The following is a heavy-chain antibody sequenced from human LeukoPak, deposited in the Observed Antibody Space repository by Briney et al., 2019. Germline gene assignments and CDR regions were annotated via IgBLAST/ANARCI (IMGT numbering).Heavy chain of an antibody. D-gene: IGHD6-13*01. CDR1: GFTFSSYG. Sequence: PGGSLRLSCAASGFTFSSYGMHWVRQAPGKGLEWVAVISYDGSNKYYADSVKGRFTISRDNSKNTLYLQMNSLRAEDTAVYYCAKDQVDSSSWYRKGVFDYWGQGTLVTVSS. CDR2: ISYDGSNK. V-gene: IGHV3-30*18. J-gene: IGHJ4*02. CDR3: AKDQVDSSSWYRKGVFDY.